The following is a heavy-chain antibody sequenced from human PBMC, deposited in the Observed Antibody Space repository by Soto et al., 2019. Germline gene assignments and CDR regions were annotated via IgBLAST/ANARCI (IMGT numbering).Heavy chain of an antibody. J-gene: IGHJ6*01. CDR2: IYHSGST. D-gene: IGHD6-13*01. CDR1: GGLISSSIW. CDR3: ARAPFGSSTGYEGVDV. V-gene: IGHV4-4*02. Sequence: QVQLQESGPGLVKPSGTLSLTCAFSGGLISSSIWWGWVRQTPGKGLEWIGEIYHSGSTNNNPSLQSRVTISVDKSKNQFSLKLNSVTAADTAVYYCARAPFGSSTGYEGVDVW.